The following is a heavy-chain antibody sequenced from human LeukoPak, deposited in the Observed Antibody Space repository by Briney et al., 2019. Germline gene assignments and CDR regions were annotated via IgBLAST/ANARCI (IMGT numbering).Heavy chain of an antibody. Sequence: GASVKVSCKASGGTFSSYAIGWVRQAPGQGLEWMGGIIPTFGTANYAQKFQGRVTITTDESTSTAYMELSSLRSEDTAVYYCARVPISSDGYYYYYYMDVWGKGTTVTVSS. V-gene: IGHV1-69*05. CDR3: ARVPISSDGYYYYYYMDV. D-gene: IGHD3-3*02. CDR2: IIPTFGTA. J-gene: IGHJ6*03. CDR1: GGTFSSYA.